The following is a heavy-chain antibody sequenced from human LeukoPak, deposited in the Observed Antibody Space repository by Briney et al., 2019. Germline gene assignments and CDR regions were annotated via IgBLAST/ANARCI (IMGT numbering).Heavy chain of an antibody. J-gene: IGHJ4*02. Sequence: SETLSLTCAVYGGSFSGYYWSWIRQPPGKWLEWIGEINHSGSTNYNPSLKSRVTISVDTSKNQFSLKLSSVTAADTAVYYCARGQNWNYFYFDYWGQGTLVTVPS. CDR2: INHSGST. CDR1: GGSFSGYY. CDR3: ARGQNWNYFYFDY. D-gene: IGHD1-7*01. V-gene: IGHV4-34*01.